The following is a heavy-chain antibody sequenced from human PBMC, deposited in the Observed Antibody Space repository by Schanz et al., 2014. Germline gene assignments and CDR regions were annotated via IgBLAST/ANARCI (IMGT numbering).Heavy chain of an antibody. D-gene: IGHD6-13*01. J-gene: IGHJ1*01. V-gene: IGHV1-18*04. Sequence: QVQLVQSGSEVKKPGASVKVSCKASGYTFPSYGISWMRQAPGQGLEWMGWINVYNGDTKFAKTFQDRVTLTTDTSTSTAYMELRSLRSDDTAVYYCAGATYSSSWYGGSEYFQHWGQGTLVTVSS. CDR3: AGATYSSSWYGGSEYFQH. CDR1: GYTFPSYG. CDR2: INVYNGDT.